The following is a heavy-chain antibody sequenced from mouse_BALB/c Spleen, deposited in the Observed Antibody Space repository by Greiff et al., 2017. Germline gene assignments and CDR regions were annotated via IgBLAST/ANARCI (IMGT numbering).Heavy chain of an antibody. J-gene: IGHJ2*01. CDR3: ARERAYEGYFDD. D-gene: IGHD2-12*01. V-gene: IGHV3-2*02. CDR1: GYSITSYYA. Sequence: VQLQQSGPGLVKPSQSLSLTCTVTGYSITSYYAWNWIRQFPGNILEWMGYISYSGSTSNNPSLKSRISITRDTSKNQFFLQLNSVTTEDTATYYCARERAYEGYFDDWGQGTTLTVSS. CDR2: ISYSGST.